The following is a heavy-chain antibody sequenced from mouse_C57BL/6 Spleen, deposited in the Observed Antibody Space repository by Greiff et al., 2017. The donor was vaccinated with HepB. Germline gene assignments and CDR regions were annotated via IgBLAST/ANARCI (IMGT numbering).Heavy chain of an antibody. CDR1: GFTFSSYA. D-gene: IGHD2-4*01. V-gene: IGHV5-4*01. J-gene: IGHJ1*03. Sequence: EVQRVESGGGLVKPGGSLKLSCAASGFTFSSYAMSWVRQTPEKRLEWVATISDGGSYTYYPDNVKGRFTISRDNAKNNLYLQMSHLKSEDTAMYYCARIYYDYEGYFDVWGTGTTVTVSS. CDR2: ISDGGSYT. CDR3: ARIYYDYEGYFDV.